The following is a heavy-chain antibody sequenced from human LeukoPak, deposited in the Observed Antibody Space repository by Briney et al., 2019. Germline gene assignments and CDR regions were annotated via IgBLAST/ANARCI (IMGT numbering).Heavy chain of an antibody. CDR1: GFTFSSYA. CDR3: ARAWGGSGYPLYYFDY. D-gene: IGHD3-22*01. Sequence: PGRSLRLSCAASGFTFSSYAMHWVRQAPGKGLEWVAVISYDGSNKYYADSVKGRFAISRDNSKNTLYLQMNSLRAEDTAVYYCARAWGGSGYPLYYFDYWAREPWSPSPQ. J-gene: IGHJ4*02. CDR2: ISYDGSNK. V-gene: IGHV3-30*09.